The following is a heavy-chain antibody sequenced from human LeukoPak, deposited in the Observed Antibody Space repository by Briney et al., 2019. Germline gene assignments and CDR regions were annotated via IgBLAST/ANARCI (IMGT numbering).Heavy chain of an antibody. CDR2: ISGDGGTI. V-gene: IGHV3-23*01. CDR3: VKELYGNPSGY. CDR1: GFTLRSSA. J-gene: IGHJ4*02. D-gene: IGHD2-8*01. Sequence: PGGSLRLSCAASGFTLRSSAMSWVRQAPGKGLEWVSAISGDGGTISYAASVRGRFTISRDNAKNTLFLQMSSLRAGDTALYYCVKELYGNPSGYWGQGTRVTVSS.